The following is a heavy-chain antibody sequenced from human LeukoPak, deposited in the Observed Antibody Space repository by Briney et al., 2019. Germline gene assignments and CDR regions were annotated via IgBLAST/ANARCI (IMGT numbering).Heavy chain of an antibody. Sequence: SETLSLTCAVSGGSISSSNWWSWVRQPPGKGLEWIGHIHYSVTTNYNPSLKSRVTMSLDTSKNQFSLKLTSVTAANTAIYFCARWGTYWGQGILVTVSS. CDR2: IHYSVTT. V-gene: IGHV4-4*02. CDR1: GGSISSSNW. D-gene: IGHD7-27*01. CDR3: ARWGTY. J-gene: IGHJ4*02.